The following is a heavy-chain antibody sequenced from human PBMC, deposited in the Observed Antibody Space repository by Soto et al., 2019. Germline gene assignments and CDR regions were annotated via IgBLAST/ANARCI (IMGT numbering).Heavy chain of an antibody. CDR3: AKDLGEVSPYYYYGMDV. J-gene: IGHJ6*02. CDR1: GFTFSSYG. CDR2: ISYDGSNK. V-gene: IGHV3-30*18. D-gene: IGHD2-21*01. Sequence: QVQLVESGGGVVQPGRSLRLSCAASGFTFSSYGMHWVRQAPGKGLEWVAVISYDGSNKYYADSVKGRFTISRDNSKNTLYPQMNSLRAEDTAVYYCAKDLGEVSPYYYYGMDVWGQGTTVTVSS.